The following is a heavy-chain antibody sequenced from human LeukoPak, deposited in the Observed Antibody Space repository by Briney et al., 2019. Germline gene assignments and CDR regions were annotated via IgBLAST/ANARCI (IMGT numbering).Heavy chain of an antibody. CDR1: GGSISSYY. CDR3: ARGRRGTTGYGYYYYYYMDV. D-gene: IGHD3-9*01. Sequence: SETLSLTCTVSGGSISSYYWSWIRQPPGKGLEWIGYIYYSGSTNYNPSLKSRVTISVDTSKNQFSLKLSSVTAADTAVYYCARGRRGTTGYGYYYYYYMDVWGKGTTVTISS. V-gene: IGHV4-59*01. CDR2: IYYSGST. J-gene: IGHJ6*03.